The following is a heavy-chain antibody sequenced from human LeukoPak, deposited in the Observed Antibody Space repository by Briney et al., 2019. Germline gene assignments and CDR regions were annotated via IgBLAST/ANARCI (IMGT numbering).Heavy chain of an antibody. Sequence: ASVKVSCKVSGYTLTELSLHWWRKPLGKGLEGWGGFDPEDGETIYAQKFQGRVTMTEDTSTDTAYMELSSLRSEDTAVYYCATVIYGSGSYYNREYFDYWGQGTLVTVSS. CDR2: FDPEDGET. CDR1: GYTLTELS. V-gene: IGHV1-24*01. J-gene: IGHJ4*02. CDR3: ATVIYGSGSYYNREYFDY. D-gene: IGHD3-10*01.